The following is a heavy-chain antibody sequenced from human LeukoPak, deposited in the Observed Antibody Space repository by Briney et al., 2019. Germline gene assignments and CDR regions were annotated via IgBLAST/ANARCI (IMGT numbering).Heavy chain of an antibody. Sequence: SETLSLTCAVYGGSFSGYYWSWIRQPPGKGLEWIGEINHSGSTNYNPSLKSRVTISVDTSKNQFSLKRSSVTAADTAVYYCASQAGWSYYGSGSYNYWGQGTLVTVSS. CDR2: INHSGST. CDR1: GGSFSGYY. J-gene: IGHJ4*02. D-gene: IGHD3-10*01. CDR3: ASQAGWSYYGSGSYNY. V-gene: IGHV4-34*01.